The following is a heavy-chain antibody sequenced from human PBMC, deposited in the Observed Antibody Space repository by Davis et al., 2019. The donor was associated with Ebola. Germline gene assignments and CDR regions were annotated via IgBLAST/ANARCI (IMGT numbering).Heavy chain of an antibody. CDR1: GFTFRSYS. CDR3: ARAYCGGDCYPFDY. D-gene: IGHD2-21*01. V-gene: IGHV3-21*01. CDR2: ISSSSSYI. Sequence: GESLKISCAASGFTFRSYSMNWVRQAPGKGLEWVSSISSSSSYIYYADSVKGRFTISRDNAKNSLYLQMNSLRAEDTAVYYCARAYCGGDCYPFDYWGQGTLVTVSS. J-gene: IGHJ4*02.